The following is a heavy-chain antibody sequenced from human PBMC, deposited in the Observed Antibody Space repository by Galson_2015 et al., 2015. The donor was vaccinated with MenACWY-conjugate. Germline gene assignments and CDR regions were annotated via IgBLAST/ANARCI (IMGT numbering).Heavy chain of an antibody. D-gene: IGHD6-19*01. J-gene: IGHJ6*03. Sequence: SLRLSCAASGFTFSSYGMHWVRQAPGKGLEWVAFIRYDGSNKYYADSVKGRFTISRDNPKNTLYLQMNSLRAEDTAVYYCANCSARVPYYYYYMDVWGKGTTVTVSS. CDR3: ANCSARVPYYYYYMDV. CDR2: IRYDGSNK. CDR1: GFTFSSYG. V-gene: IGHV3-30*02.